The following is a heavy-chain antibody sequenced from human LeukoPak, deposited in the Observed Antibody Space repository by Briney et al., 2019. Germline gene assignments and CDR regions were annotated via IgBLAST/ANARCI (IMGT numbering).Heavy chain of an antibody. J-gene: IGHJ4*02. CDR1: GGSINTYY. D-gene: IGHD2-8*02. CDR2: IYSDGST. CDR3: ARVLSTGRSDY. Sequence: SETLSLTRTVSGGSINTYYWSWIRQPPGKGLEWLGYIYSDGSTNYNPSLKSRLTISVDTSKNQFSLKLSSVIPADTAVYYCARVLSTGRSDYWGQGTLVTVSS. V-gene: IGHV4-59*01.